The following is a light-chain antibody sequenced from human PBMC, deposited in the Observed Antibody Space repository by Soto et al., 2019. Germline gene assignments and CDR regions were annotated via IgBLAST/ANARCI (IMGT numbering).Light chain of an antibody. J-gene: IGLJ2*01. CDR1: SSDVGYDNY. CDR3: SSYAGSNNVV. Sequence: QSALTQPASVSGSPGQSITISCTGTSSDVGYDNYVSWFQQHPGKAPKLMIYEVSRRPSGVSNRFSGSKSANTASLTISGLQAEDEADYYCSSYAGSNNVVFGGGTKLTVL. V-gene: IGLV2-14*01. CDR2: EVS.